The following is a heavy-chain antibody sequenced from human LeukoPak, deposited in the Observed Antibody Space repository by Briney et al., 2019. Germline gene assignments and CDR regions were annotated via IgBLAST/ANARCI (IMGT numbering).Heavy chain of an antibody. CDR2: ISYDGSNK. V-gene: IGHV3-30*18. Sequence: GGSLTLSCAVSGFTFSSYGLHWLRQAPGKGLEWVAVISYDGSNKYYADSVKGRFTIPRDNSKNTLYLQMNSLRAEDTAVYYCAKDRAVTGNYWGQGTLVTVSS. J-gene: IGHJ4*02. CDR3: AKDRAVTGNY. CDR1: GFTFSSYG. D-gene: IGHD2-21*02.